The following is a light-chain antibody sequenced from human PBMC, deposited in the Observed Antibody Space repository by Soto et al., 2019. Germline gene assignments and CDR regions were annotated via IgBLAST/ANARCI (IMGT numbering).Light chain of an antibody. CDR2: DAS. CDR3: QQRSNWLT. CDR1: QSVGTY. V-gene: IGKV3-11*01. Sequence: EFVLTQSPATLSLSPGERATLSCRASQSVGTYLAWYQQKPGQAPRLLIYDASNRATGIPARFSGSGSGTAFTLTISSLEPEDFAVYYCQQRSNWLTFGGGTKVEIK. J-gene: IGKJ4*01.